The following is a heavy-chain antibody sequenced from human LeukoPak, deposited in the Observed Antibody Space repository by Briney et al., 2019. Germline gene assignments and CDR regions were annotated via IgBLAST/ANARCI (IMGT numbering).Heavy chain of an antibody. Sequence: GGSLRLSCAASGFTFNGYVMYWVRQAPGKGLEWVSGISHSGGTTYYAESVKGRFTISRDNSRNTVFLQMDSLRAEDTAVYYCAKAPYDNYYYYMGVWGKGTTVTVSS. J-gene: IGHJ6*03. CDR3: AKAPYDNYYYYMGV. CDR2: ISHSGGTT. D-gene: IGHD5-12*01. CDR1: GFTFNGYV. V-gene: IGHV3-23*01.